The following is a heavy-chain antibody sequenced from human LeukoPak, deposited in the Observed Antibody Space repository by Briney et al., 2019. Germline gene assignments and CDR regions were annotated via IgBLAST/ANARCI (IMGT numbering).Heavy chain of an antibody. CDR1: GGSISGYS. Sequence: SSETLSLTCTVSGGSISGYSWTWIRQPPGQGLEWIGYFHNSRTTSHNPALTGRVIISVDTPMDQISLKLNSVTAADTAVYYCARGHLGLSPWGQGTLVTVSS. D-gene: IGHD3-10*01. CDR3: ARGHLGLSP. CDR2: FHNSRTT. J-gene: IGHJ5*02. V-gene: IGHV4-59*01.